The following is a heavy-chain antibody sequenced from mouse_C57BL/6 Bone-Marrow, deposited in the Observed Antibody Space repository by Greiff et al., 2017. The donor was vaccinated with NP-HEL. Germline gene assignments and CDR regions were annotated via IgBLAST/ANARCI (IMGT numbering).Heavy chain of an antibody. D-gene: IGHD2-14*01. CDR2: INPGSGGT. J-gene: IGHJ2*01. CDR3: ARRVRRHYFDY. CDR1: GYTFTSYW. V-gene: IGHV1-53*01. Sequence: VQLQQPGTELVKPGASVKLSCKASGYTFTSYWMPWVKQRPGQGLEWIGYINPGSGGTNYNEKFKSKATLTVDKSSSTAYMQLSSLTSEDSAVYYCARRVRRHYFDYWGQGTTLTVSA.